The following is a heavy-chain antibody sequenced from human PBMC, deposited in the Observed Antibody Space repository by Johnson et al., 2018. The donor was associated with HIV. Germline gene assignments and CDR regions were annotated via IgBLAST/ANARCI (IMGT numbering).Heavy chain of an antibody. J-gene: IGHJ3*02. Sequence: VQLVESGGGLVQPGGSLRLSCAASGFTFSSYWMSWVRQAPGKGLEWVANIKQDGSEKYYVDSVKGRFTISRDNPRNTLYLQMNSLRAEDTAVYYCARGGSSGYMDDAFDIWGQGTMVTVSS. V-gene: IGHV3-7*04. CDR2: IKQDGSEK. D-gene: IGHD1-26*01. CDR3: ARGGSSGYMDDAFDI. CDR1: GFTFSSYW.